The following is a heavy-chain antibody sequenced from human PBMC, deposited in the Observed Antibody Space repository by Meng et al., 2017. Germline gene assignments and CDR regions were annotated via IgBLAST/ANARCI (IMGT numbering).Heavy chain of an antibody. D-gene: IGHD2-15*01. CDR3: ARVVAATTLFLDY. V-gene: IGHV4-4*02. J-gene: IGHJ4*02. CDR1: GGSISSSNW. Sequence: QVQQQEPGPGPVKPSGTLSLTFAVSGGSISSSNWWSWVRQPPGKGLEWIGEIYHSGSTNYNPSLKSRVTISVEKSKNQFSLKLSSVTAADTAVYYCARVVAATTLFLDYWGQGTLVTVSS. CDR2: IYHSGST.